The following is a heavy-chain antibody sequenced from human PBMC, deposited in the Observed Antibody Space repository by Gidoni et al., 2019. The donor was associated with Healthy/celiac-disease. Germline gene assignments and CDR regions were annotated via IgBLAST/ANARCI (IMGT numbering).Heavy chain of an antibody. J-gene: IGHJ4*02. CDR3: ARDLINPGKNSSS. D-gene: IGHD6-13*01. CDR1: GFTFSSYW. Sequence: EVQLVESGGGLVQPGGSLRLSCAASGFTFSSYWMHWVRQAPGKGLVWVSRSNSDGSSTSYADSVKGRFTISRDNAKNTLYLQMNSLRAEDTAVYYCARDLINPGKNSSSWGQGTLVTVSS. CDR2: SNSDGSST. V-gene: IGHV3-74*01.